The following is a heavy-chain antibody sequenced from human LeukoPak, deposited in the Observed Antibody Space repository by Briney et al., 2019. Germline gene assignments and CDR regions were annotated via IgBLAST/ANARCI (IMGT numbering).Heavy chain of an antibody. CDR2: IYHSGST. Sequence: PSETLSLTCTVSAYSISSGFYWGWIRQPPGKGLEWIGSIYHSGSTYYNPSLKSRVTISVDTSKNHFSLKLSSVTAADTAVYYCARGPTYQPIDFWGQGTLVTVSS. D-gene: IGHD2-2*01. V-gene: IGHV4-38-2*02. CDR1: AYSISSGFY. CDR3: ARGPTYQPIDF. J-gene: IGHJ4*02.